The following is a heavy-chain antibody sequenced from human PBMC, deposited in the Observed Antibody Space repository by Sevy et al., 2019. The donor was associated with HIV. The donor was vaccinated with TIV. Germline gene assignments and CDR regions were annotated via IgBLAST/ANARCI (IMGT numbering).Heavy chain of an antibody. CDR2: ITGSSTTI. CDR1: GFTFSNYA. V-gene: IGHV3-23*01. D-gene: IGHD6-19*01. Sequence: GGSLRLSCAASGFTFSNYALTWVRQAPGKGLDWVSSITGSSTTIYYADSVKGRFTISRDNSKNTLYLQMNSLRAEDTAVYYCAREDIRVAGIGYYFHSWGQGTLVTVSS. J-gene: IGHJ4*02. CDR3: AREDIRVAGIGYYFHS.